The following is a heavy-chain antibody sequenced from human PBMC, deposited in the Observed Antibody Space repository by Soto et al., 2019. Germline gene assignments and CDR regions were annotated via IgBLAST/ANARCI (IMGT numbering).Heavy chain of an antibody. D-gene: IGHD3-3*02. CDR2: IYHNGRT. J-gene: IGHJ5*02. CDR3: GRGTLTGISTRNWSDP. Sequence: QVHLEESGPGLVRPSGTLALICNVSGIPISSYDWWTWVRQTPGKGMEWIGEIYHNGRTNYNPSLKSRVSLEVDKSKTHSSLNPQSLTAADTAVYYCGRGTLTGISTRNWSDPGGPGTKVTVSS. V-gene: IGHV4-4*02. CDR1: GIPISSYDW.